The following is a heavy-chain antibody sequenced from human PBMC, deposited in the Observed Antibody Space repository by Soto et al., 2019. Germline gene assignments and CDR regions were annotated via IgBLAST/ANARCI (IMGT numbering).Heavy chain of an antibody. CDR1: GFTFSSYG. J-gene: IGHJ6*02. V-gene: IGHV3-30*18. Sequence: VGSLRLSCAASGFTFSSYGMHWVRQAPGKGLEWVAVISYDGSNKYYADSVKGRFTISRDNSKNTLYLQMNSLRAEDTAVYYCAKDVSNYLWRYYYGMDVWGQGTTVTVSS. CDR2: ISYDGSNK. D-gene: IGHD4-4*01. CDR3: AKDVSNYLWRYYYGMDV.